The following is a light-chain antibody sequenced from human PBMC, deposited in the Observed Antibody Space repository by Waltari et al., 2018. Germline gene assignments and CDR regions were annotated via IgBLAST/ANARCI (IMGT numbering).Light chain of an antibody. CDR3: QQYNNWPPQDA. CDR2: AAS. CDR1: QSVGGE. Sequence: EIVMTQSPATLCVSAGETATLSSRASQSVGGELAWYQQKPGQAPRLLIYAASTRSTGIPGRFSGSGSGTEFTLTISSLQSEDFAIYYCQQYNNWPPQDAFGQGTKLEIK. V-gene: IGKV3-15*01. J-gene: IGKJ2*01.